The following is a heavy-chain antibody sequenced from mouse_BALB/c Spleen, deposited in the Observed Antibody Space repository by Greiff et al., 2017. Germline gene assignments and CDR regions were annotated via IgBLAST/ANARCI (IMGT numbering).Heavy chain of an antibody. V-gene: IGHV5-17*02. CDR3: ARTPYRYDLAY. CDR2: ISSGISTI. J-gene: IGHJ3*01. CDR1: GFTFSSFG. D-gene: IGHD2-14*01. Sequence: EVQGVESGGGLVQPGGSRKLSCAASGFTFSSFGMHWVRQAPEKGLEWVAYISSGISTIYYAETVKGRFTISRDNPNNTLFLQMTSLWSEDTAMYYCARTPYRYDLAYWGQVTLVTVSA.